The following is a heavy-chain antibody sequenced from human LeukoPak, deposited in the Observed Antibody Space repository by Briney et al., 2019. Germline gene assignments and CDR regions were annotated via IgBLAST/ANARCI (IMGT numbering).Heavy chain of an antibody. CDR3: ARVTPQAAEYFQH. V-gene: IGHV1-2*02. D-gene: IGHD2-15*01. CDR1: GYTFTGYY. Sequence: ASVKVSCKASGYTFTGYYMHWVRQAPGQGLEWMGWINPNSGGTNYAQRFQGRVTMTRDTSISTAYMELSRLRSDDTALYYCARVTPQAAEYFQHWGQGTLVTVSS. J-gene: IGHJ1*01. CDR2: INPNSGGT.